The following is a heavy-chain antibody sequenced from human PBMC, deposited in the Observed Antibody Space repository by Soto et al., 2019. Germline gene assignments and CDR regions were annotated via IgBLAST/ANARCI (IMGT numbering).Heavy chain of an antibody. J-gene: IGHJ4*02. CDR1: GRSMSGYY. D-gene: IGHD2-21*02. CDR3: ARGWSGDWIFDY. CDR2: IYTSGTT. Sequence: SETLSLTCTVSGRSMSGYYWSWIRQPAGERLEWIGRIYTSGTTDFNPSLKGLVTMSVDTSKNQFSLKLTSVTAADPAVYYCARGWSGDWIFDYWGQGTLVTVSS. V-gene: IGHV4-4*07.